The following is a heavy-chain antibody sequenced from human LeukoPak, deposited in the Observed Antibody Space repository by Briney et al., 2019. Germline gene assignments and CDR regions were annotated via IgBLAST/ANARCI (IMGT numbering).Heavy chain of an antibody. CDR2: IIPIFGTA. CDR1: GGTFSSYA. CDR3: ARYSTGSSSSGYYYYYYMDV. Sequence: ASVKVSCKASGGTFSSYAISWVRQAPGQGLEWMGGIIPIFGTATYAQKFQGRVTITSDKSTSTAYMELSSLRSEDTAVYYCARYSTGSSSSGYYYYYYMDVWGKGTTVTVSS. J-gene: IGHJ6*03. V-gene: IGHV1-69*06. D-gene: IGHD6-6*01.